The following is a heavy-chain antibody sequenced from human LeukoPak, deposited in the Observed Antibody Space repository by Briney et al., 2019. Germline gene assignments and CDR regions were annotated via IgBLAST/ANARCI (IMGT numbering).Heavy chain of an antibody. D-gene: IGHD2-21*02. CDR2: ISGSGGST. Sequence: GGSLRLSCAASGFTFSSYAMSWVRQAPGKGLEWVSAISGSGGSTYYADSVKGRFTISRDNSKNTLYLQMNSLRAEDTAVYYCAKRLLGVVTATLDYWGQGTLVTVS. V-gene: IGHV3-23*01. CDR1: GFTFSSYA. J-gene: IGHJ4*02. CDR3: AKRLLGVVTATLDY.